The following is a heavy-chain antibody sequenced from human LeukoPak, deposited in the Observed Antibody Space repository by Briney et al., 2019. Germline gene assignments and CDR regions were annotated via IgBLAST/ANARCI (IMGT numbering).Heavy chain of an antibody. CDR3: ARGFPPRIYYDSSGYYSYYFDY. J-gene: IGHJ4*02. Sequence: ASVKVSCKASGYTFTGYYMQWVRQAPGQGLEWMGWINPNSGGTDYAQKFQGRVTMTRDTSISTAYMELSRLRSDDTAVYYCARGFPPRIYYDSSGYYSYYFDYWGQGTLVTVSS. CDR1: GYTFTGYY. CDR2: INPNSGGT. V-gene: IGHV1-2*02. D-gene: IGHD3-22*01.